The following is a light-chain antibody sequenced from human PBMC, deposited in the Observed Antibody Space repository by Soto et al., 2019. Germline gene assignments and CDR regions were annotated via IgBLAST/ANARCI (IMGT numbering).Light chain of an antibody. J-gene: IGKJ2*01. Sequence: DIQMTQSPSSLSAAEGDRVIITCRASQSIAFYVNWFQQKPGKAPRLLIYAASSLQSGVPSRFSGSGSGTDFTLTINSLQPEDFATYYCQQSSNSPMYTFGQGTK. CDR2: AAS. V-gene: IGKV1-39*01. CDR1: QSIAFY. CDR3: QQSSNSPMYT.